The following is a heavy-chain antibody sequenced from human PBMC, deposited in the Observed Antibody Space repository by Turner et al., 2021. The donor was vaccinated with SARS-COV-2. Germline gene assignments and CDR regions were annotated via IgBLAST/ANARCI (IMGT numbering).Heavy chain of an antibody. V-gene: IGHV3-7*01. D-gene: IGHD6-13*01. J-gene: IGHJ4*02. Sequence: EVQLVESGGGLVQPGGSLRLSCAASGFTFSFYWMSWVRQAPGKGLEWVANIKQDGSEKYYVDSVKGRFTISRDNSKNTLYLQMNSLRAEDTAVYYCAKGDQQHFDYWGQGTLVTVSS. CDR1: GFTFSFYW. CDR2: IKQDGSEK. CDR3: AKGDQQHFDY.